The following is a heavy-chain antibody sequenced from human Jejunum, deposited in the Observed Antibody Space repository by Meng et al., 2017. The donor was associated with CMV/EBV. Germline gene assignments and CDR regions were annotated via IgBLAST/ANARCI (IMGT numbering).Heavy chain of an antibody. CDR1: F. V-gene: IGHV1-46*01. Sequence: FRHWVRQAPGQGLEWMGIINPSSGSTTYARKFQGRVTMTRDPSTSTFYMELSSLTSEDTAVYFCSRGPYYYESSGYYGGQSNWFDPWGQGTQVTVSS. D-gene: IGHD3-22*01. J-gene: IGHJ5*02. CDR2: INPSSGST. CDR3: SRGPYYYESSGYYGGQSNWFDP.